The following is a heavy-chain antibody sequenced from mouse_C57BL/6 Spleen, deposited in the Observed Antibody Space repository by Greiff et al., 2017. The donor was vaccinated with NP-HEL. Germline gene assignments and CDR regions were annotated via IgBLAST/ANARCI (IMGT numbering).Heavy chain of an antibody. J-gene: IGHJ4*01. CDR1: GYTFTDYN. V-gene: IGHV1-18*01. D-gene: IGHD1-1*01. CDR3: ARSRVYYYGSSYTYAMDY. CDR2: INPNNGGT. Sequence: VQLQQSGPELVKPGASVKIPCKASGYTFTDYNMDWVKQSHGKSLEWIGDINPNNGGTIYNQKFKGKATLTVDKSSSTAYMELRSLTSEDTAVYYCARSRVYYYGSSYTYAMDYWGQGTSVTVSS.